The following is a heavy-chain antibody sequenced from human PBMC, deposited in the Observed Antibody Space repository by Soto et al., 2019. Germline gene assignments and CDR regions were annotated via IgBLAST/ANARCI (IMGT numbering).Heavy chain of an antibody. CDR1: GGTFSSYA. CDR2: IIPIVGTA. V-gene: IGHV1-69*06. CDR3: ARVWLRLHYGMDV. D-gene: IGHD5-12*01. Sequence: SVKVSCKASGGTFSSYAISWVRQAPGQGLEWMGGIIPIVGTANYAQKFQGRVTITADKSTSTAYMELSSLRSEDTAVYYCARVWLRLHYGMDVWRQVPSVTAP. J-gene: IGHJ6*02.